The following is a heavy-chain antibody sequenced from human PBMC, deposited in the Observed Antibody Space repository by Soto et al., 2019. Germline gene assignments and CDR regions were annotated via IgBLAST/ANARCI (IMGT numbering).Heavy chain of an antibody. CDR3: ANAGGTNYYQGLGDRRDDFDY. V-gene: IGHV1-8*02. Sequence: ASVKVSCKASGGTFSSYAINWVRQATGQGLEWMGWMNPNSGNTGYAQKLQGRVTMTRNTSISTAYMELSSLRYEYTAVYYSANAGGTNYYQGLGDRRDDFDYWGQGTLVTVSS. J-gene: IGHJ4*02. D-gene: IGHD3-10*01. CDR2: MNPNSGNT. CDR1: GGTFSSYA.